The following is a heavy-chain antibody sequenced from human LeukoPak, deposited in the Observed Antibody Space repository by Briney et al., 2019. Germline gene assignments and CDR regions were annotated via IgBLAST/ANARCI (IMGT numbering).Heavy chain of an antibody. Sequence: GGSLRLSCAASGFTFDDYAMHWVRQAPGKGLEWVSGISWNSGSIGYADSVKGRFTISRDNAKNSLYLQMNSLRAEDMALYYCAKAGGDCSSTSCSYYGDSAAYFVYWGQGTLVTVSS. J-gene: IGHJ4*02. CDR1: GFTFDDYA. CDR3: AKAGGDCSSTSCSYYGDSAAYFVY. D-gene: IGHD2-2*01. CDR2: ISWNSGSI. V-gene: IGHV3-9*03.